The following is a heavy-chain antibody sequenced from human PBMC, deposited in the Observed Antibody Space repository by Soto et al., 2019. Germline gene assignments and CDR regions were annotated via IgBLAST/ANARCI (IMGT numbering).Heavy chain of an antibody. Sequence: GGSLRLSCAASGFTFSSYGMHWVRQAPGKGLEWVAVISYDGSNKYYADSVKGRFTISRDNSKNTLYLQMNSLRAEDTAVYYCAKALDSGNIVVVVAAYYYYGIDDWGQGTTVTVSS. V-gene: IGHV3-30*18. CDR3: AKALDSGNIVVVVAAYYYYGIDD. CDR1: GFTFSSYG. CDR2: ISYDGSNK. J-gene: IGHJ6*02. D-gene: IGHD2-15*01.